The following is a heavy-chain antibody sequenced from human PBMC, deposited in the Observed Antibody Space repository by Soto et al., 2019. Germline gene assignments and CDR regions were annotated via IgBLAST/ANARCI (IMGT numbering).Heavy chain of an antibody. CDR3: GRHSIASAGPFDY. V-gene: IGHV1-18*01. J-gene: IGHJ4*02. Sequence: QVQLVQSGAEVKKPGASVKVSCKASGYTFTSNGISWVRPAPGQGLERMGWISAYNGNTNYAQKLPGRVTMTTDTAKSTAYMELRSRRSDDTAVYYCGRHSIASAGPFDYWGQGTLVTVSS. D-gene: IGHD6-13*01. CDR1: GYTFTSNG. CDR2: ISAYNGNT.